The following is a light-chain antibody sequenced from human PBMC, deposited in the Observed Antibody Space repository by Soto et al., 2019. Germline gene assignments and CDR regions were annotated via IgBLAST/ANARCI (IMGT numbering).Light chain of an antibody. V-gene: IGKV1-39*01. CDR2: AAS. CDR1: QTITSD. CDR3: QQVYAYPST. Sequence: DIQMTQSPSSLSASVGDRVTITCRASQTITSDLNWYQQKPGKAPKLLIYAASNLQSGVPSRFSGSGSGTDFTLTISSLQPEDFATYYCQQVYAYPSTFGGGTKVDIK. J-gene: IGKJ4*01.